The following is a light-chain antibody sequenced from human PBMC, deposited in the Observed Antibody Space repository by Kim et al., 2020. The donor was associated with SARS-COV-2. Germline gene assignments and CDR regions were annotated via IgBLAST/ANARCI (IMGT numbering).Light chain of an antibody. V-gene: IGLV1-44*01. CDR3: ATWGDSQNGGV. J-gene: IGLJ3*02. CDR2: STN. CDR1: SSNIGSNP. Sequence: ELTQPPSASGTPGQRVTISCSGSSSNIGSNPVHWYQQGPGTAPKLLIPSTNQRPSGVPDRFSGSKSGTSASLAISGLQSADEADYYCATWGDSQNGGVFGGGTQRTVL.